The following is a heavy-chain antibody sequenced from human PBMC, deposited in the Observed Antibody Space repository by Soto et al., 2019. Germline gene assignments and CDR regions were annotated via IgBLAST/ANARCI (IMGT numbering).Heavy chain of an antibody. V-gene: IGHV4-30-4*08. CDR2: IHHSGNA. J-gene: IGHJ5*02. CDR1: GCSITSGNYY. CDR3: ARAQDR. Sequence: PSETLSLTCTVSGCSITSGNYYWSWILQHPGKGLEWIGYIHHSGNAYYTPSLKSRLTISIDTSKNQFSLKLSSVTAADTAGYYRARAQDRWGQGT.